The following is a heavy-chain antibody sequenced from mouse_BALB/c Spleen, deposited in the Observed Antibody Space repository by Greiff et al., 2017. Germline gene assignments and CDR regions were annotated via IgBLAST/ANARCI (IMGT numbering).Heavy chain of an antibody. CDR1: GFSLTSYG. CDR3: ARQYGNYYAMDY. Sequence: VKLVESGPDLVAPSQSLSITCTVSGFSLTSYGVHWVRQPPGKGLEWLVVIWSDGSTTDNSALKSRLSISKDNSKSQVFLKMNSLQTDDTAMYYCARQYGNYYAMDYWGQGTSVTVSS. D-gene: IGHD2-10*02. CDR2: IWSDGST. J-gene: IGHJ4*01. V-gene: IGHV2-6-2*01.